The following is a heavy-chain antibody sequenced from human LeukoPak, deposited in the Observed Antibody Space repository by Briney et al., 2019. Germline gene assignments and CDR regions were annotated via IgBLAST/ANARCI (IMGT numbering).Heavy chain of an antibody. D-gene: IGHD2-2*01. CDR3: TREGRFKAQHLFDY. J-gene: IGHJ4*02. CDR2: IPYDGSQN. Sequence: HPGGSLRLSCTASGFKFDDYGMTWVRHAPGKGLEWVAGIPYDGSQNSYADSVKGRFSISRDNSKSALYLQLSSLRPEDTAVYYCTREGRFKAQHLFDYWGQGTMVTVSS. V-gene: IGHV3-30*03. CDR1: GFKFDDYG.